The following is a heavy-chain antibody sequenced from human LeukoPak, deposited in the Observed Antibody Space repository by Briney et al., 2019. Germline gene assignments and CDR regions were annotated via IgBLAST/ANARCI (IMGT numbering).Heavy chain of an antibody. V-gene: IGHV3-30*18. CDR1: GFTFSSYG. D-gene: IGHD1-26*01. J-gene: IGHJ4*02. CDR3: AKDRLQFHPLIVGATFDY. Sequence: GRSLRLSCAASGFTFSSYGMHWVRQAPGKGLEGVAVISYDGSNKYYADSVKGRFTISRDNSKNTLYLKMNSLRAEDTAVYYCAKDRLQFHPLIVGATFDYWGQGTLVTVSS. CDR2: ISYDGSNK.